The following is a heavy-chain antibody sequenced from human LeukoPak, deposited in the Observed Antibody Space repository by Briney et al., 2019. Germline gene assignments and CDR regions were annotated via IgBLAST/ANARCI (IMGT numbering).Heavy chain of an antibody. J-gene: IGHJ4*02. CDR2: INHSGST. CDR3: ARGGQYYDFWSGYVGY. D-gene: IGHD3-3*01. CDR1: GGSISSYY. V-gene: IGHV4-34*01. Sequence: KTSETLSLTCTVSGGSISSYYWSWIRQPPGKGLERIGEINHSGSTNYNPSLKSRVTISVDTSKNQFSLKLSSVTAADTAVYYCARGGQYYDFWSGYVGYWGQGTLVTVSS.